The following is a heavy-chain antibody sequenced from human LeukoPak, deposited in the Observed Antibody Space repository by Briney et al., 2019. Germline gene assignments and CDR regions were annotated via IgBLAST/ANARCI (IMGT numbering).Heavy chain of an antibody. Sequence: ASVKVSCKASGYTFTSYDINWVRQATGQGLEWMGWMNPNSGNTGYAQKFQGRVTMTRNASISTAYMELSSLRSEDTAVYYCARGMTVTTESIYSYSSSGMDVWGQGTTVTVSS. J-gene: IGHJ6*02. CDR2: MNPNSGNT. CDR1: GYTFTSYD. CDR3: ARGMTVTTESIYSYSSSGMDV. V-gene: IGHV1-8*01. D-gene: IGHD4-17*01.